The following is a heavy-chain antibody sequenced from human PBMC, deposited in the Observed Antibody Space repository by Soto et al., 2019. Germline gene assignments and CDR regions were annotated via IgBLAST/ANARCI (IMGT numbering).Heavy chain of an antibody. CDR1: GGSISSSSYY. CDR3: ARPSSWGLWFGELLKGATTGNYMDV. V-gene: IGHV4-39*01. D-gene: IGHD3-10*01. J-gene: IGHJ6*03. CDR2: IYYSGST. Sequence: SETLSLTCTVSGGSISSSSYYWGWIRQPPGKGLEWIGSIYYSGSTYYNPSLKSRVTISVDTSKNQFSLKLSSVTAADTAVYYCARPSSWGLWFGELLKGATTGNYMDVWGKGTTVTVSS.